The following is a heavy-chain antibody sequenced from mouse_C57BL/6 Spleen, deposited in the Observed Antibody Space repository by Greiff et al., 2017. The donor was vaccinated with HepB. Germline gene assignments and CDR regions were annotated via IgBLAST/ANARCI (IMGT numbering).Heavy chain of an antibody. V-gene: IGHV14-2*01. CDR2: IDPEDGET. CDR3: ASGYVRYAMDY. J-gene: IGHJ4*01. CDR1: GFNIKDYY. D-gene: IGHD3-2*02. Sequence: EVNVVESGAELVKPGASVKLSCTASGFNIKDYYMHWVKQRTEQGLEWIGRIDPEDGETKYAPKFQGKATITADTSSNTAYLQLSSLTSEDTAVYYCASGYVRYAMDYWGQGTSVTVSS.